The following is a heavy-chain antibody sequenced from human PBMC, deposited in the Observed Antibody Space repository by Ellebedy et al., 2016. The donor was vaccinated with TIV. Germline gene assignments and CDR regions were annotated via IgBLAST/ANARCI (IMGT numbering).Heavy chain of an antibody. CDR3: ARLGLNFGVVTFYYYYYGMDV. J-gene: IGHJ6*02. V-gene: IGHV1-69*06. D-gene: IGHD3-3*01. Sequence: SVKVSCXASGGTFSSYAISWVRQAPGQGLEWMGGIIPIFGTANYAQKFQGRVTITADKSTSTAYMELSSLRSEDTAVYYCARLGLNFGVVTFYYYYYGMDVWGQGTTVTVSS. CDR1: GGTFSSYA. CDR2: IIPIFGTA.